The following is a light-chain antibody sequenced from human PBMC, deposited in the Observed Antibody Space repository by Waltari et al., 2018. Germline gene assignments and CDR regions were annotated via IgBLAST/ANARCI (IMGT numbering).Light chain of an antibody. Sequence: QSALTQPASVSGSPGQSITISCTGTSSDFGSYNLVSWYQKHPGKAPKLMIYEGSKRPSGVSNRFSGSKSGNTASLTISGLQAEDEADYYCCSYAGSSTLVFGGGTKLTVL. J-gene: IGLJ2*01. V-gene: IGLV2-23*01. CDR1: SSDFGSYNL. CDR2: EGS. CDR3: CSYAGSSTLV.